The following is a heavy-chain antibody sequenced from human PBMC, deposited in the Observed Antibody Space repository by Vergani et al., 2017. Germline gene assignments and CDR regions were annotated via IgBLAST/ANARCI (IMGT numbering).Heavy chain of an antibody. V-gene: IGHV3-23*01. CDR3: ASAGIVGS. CDR1: GFTFSSFA. Sequence: EVQLLESGGGLAQPGGSLRLSCAASGFTFSSFAMSWVRQAPGKGLEWVSSISYSGATTYYADSVKGRFTISRDTSTNMLYLQMNSLRADDTAIYYCASAGIVGSWGQGTLVTVSS. CDR2: ISYSGATT. J-gene: IGHJ5*02. D-gene: IGHD1-26*01.